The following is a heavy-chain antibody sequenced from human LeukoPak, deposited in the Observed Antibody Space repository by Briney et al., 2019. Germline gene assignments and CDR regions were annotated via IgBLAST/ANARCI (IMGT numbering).Heavy chain of an antibody. Sequence: PSETLSLTCAVYGGSFSGYYWSWIRQPPGKGLEWIGEINHSGSTNYNPSLKSRVTISVDTSKNQFSLKLSSVTAADTAVYYCARVFGYSYGYRLDYWGQGTLVTVSS. CDR2: INHSGST. D-gene: IGHD5-18*01. CDR1: GGSFSGYY. V-gene: IGHV4-34*01. J-gene: IGHJ4*02. CDR3: ARVFGYSYGYRLDY.